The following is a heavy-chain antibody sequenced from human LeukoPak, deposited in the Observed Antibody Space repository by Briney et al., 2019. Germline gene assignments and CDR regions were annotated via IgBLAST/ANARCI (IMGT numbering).Heavy chain of an antibody. J-gene: IGHJ4*02. V-gene: IGHV4-59*01. D-gene: IGHD3-3*01. Sequence: SETLSLTCTVSGGSISSYYWSWIRQPPGKGLEWIGYIYYSGSTNYNPSLKSRVTISVDTSKNQFSLKLSSVTAADTAVYYCAREQIPAGAPYYVFWSGYYQTGGGFDYWGQGTLVTVSS. CDR3: AREQIPAGAPYYVFWSGYYQTGGGFDY. CDR1: GGSISSYY. CDR2: IYYSGST.